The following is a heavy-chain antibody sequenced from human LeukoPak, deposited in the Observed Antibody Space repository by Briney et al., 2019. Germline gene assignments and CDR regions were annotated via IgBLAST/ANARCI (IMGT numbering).Heavy chain of an antibody. CDR1: GFTFSSYA. D-gene: IGHD6-13*01. CDR3: AKFSAFTSNWYKTPFDC. J-gene: IGHJ4*02. CDR2: ISGGGSST. Sequence: PGGSLRLSCAASGFTFSSYAMSWVRQAPGKGLEWASAISGGGSSTHYADSVKGRFTISRDNSKNTLYLQMNSLRAEETAIYYCAKFSAFTSNWYKTPFDCWGQGTLVTVSS. V-gene: IGHV3-23*01.